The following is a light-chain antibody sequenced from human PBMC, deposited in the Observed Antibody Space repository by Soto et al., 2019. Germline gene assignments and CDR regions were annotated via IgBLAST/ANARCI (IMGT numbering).Light chain of an antibody. Sequence: QSALTQPPSASGTPGQRVSISCSGGSSNIGINTVNWYQQLPGAAPKLLIYRNDQRPSGVPDRFSGSRSGTSASLAIDGLQSEDEAVYFCAAWDDSLNGFFVFGTGTKLTVL. J-gene: IGLJ1*01. CDR1: SSNIGINT. V-gene: IGLV1-44*01. CDR3: AAWDDSLNGFFV. CDR2: RND.